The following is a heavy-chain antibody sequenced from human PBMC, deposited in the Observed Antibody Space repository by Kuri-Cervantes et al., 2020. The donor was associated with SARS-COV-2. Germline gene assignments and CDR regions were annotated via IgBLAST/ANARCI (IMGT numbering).Heavy chain of an antibody. V-gene: IGHV4-30-2*01. CDR3: ARESIAVAGTGGFDP. Sequence: LRLSCAVSGGSISSGGYSWSWIRQPPGKGLEWIGYIYHSGSTCYNPSLKSRVTISVDRSKNQFSLKLSSVTAADTAVYYCARESIAVAGTGGFDPWGQGTLVTVSS. J-gene: IGHJ5*02. CDR1: GGSISSGGYS. CDR2: IYHSGST. D-gene: IGHD6-19*01.